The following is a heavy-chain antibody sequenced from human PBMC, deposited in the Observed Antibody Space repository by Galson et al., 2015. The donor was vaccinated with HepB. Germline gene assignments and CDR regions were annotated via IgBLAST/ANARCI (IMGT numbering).Heavy chain of an antibody. CDR3: AKDGTYTPTVDYYYGLDV. CDR2: ISGSGGST. J-gene: IGHJ6*02. Sequence: SLRLSCAASGFTFSTYAMTWVRQTPGKGLEWVSAISGSGGSTYYTDSVKGRFTISRDNFWNTLYLQMNSLRAEDTAVYYCAKDGTYTPTVDYYYGLDVWGQGTTVAVSS. CDR1: GFTFSTYA. D-gene: IGHD1-1*01. V-gene: IGHV3-23*01.